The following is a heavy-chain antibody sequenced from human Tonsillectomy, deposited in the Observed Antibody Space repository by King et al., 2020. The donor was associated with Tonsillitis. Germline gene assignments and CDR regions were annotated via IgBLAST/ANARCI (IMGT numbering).Heavy chain of an antibody. V-gene: IGHV4-4*07. D-gene: IGHD2-15*01. CDR2: LYTSGTT. Sequence: VQLQESGPGLVKPSETLSLTCTVSGDSVNSYYWSWIRQPAGKGLEWIGRLYTSGTTYSNPSLKSRVTMSVDTSKNQFSLKLSSVTAADTAVYYCARLGYCGGGTXYVAFDIWGQGTMVTVSS. CDR1: GDSVNSYY. J-gene: IGHJ3*02. CDR3: ARLGYCGGGTXYVAFDI.